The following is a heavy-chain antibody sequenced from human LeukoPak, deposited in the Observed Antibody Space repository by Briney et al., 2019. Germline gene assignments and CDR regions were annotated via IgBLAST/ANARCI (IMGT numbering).Heavy chain of an antibody. CDR1: GFTFSSYD. CDR2: ISSSSSYI. Sequence: GGALRLSCAASGFTFSSYDMTWVRQAPGKGLEWVSSISSSSSYIYYADSVKGRFTISRDNAKNSLYLQMNSLRAEDTAVYYCARPAGGYSYGYWDYWGQGTLVTVSS. V-gene: IGHV3-21*01. CDR3: ARPAGGYSYGYWDY. D-gene: IGHD5-18*01. J-gene: IGHJ4*02.